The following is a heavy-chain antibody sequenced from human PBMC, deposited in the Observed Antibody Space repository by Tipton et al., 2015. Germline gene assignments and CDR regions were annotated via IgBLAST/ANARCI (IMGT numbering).Heavy chain of an antibody. Sequence: LRLSCTVSGGSISSSGYYWGWIRQSPGKGLEWIGSIYYSGITYYNPSLQSRVTMSVDTPKNQFSLRLSSVTAADTAVYSCARHDSTGFHFEDWGQGTLVTVSS. CDR1: GGSISSSGYY. CDR2: IYYSGIT. V-gene: IGHV4-39*07. CDR3: ARHDSTGFHFED. D-gene: IGHD3-22*01. J-gene: IGHJ4*02.